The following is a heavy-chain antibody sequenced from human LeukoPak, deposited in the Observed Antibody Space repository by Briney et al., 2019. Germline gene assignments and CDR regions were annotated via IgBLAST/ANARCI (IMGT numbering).Heavy chain of an antibody. CDR1: GGSFSGYY. Sequence: SETLSLTCAVYGGSFSGYYWSWIRQPPGKGLEWIGEINHSGSTNYNPSLKSRVTISVDTSKNQFSLKLSSVTAADTAVYYCARQTGQWLATYYYYYMDVWGKGTTVTISS. V-gene: IGHV4-34*01. J-gene: IGHJ6*03. D-gene: IGHD6-19*01. CDR2: INHSGST. CDR3: ARQTGQWLATYYYYYMDV.